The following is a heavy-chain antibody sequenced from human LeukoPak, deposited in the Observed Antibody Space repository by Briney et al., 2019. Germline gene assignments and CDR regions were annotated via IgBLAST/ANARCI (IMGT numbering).Heavy chain of an antibody. CDR2: IYTSGST. D-gene: IGHD2-15*01. CDR1: GGSISSYY. J-gene: IGHJ3*02. Sequence: PSETLSLTCTVSGGSISSYYWSWIRQPAGKGLEWIGRIYTSGSTNYNLSLKSRVTMSVDTSKNQFSLKLSSVTAADTAVYYCARGRGLLGYCSGGSCYPGAFDIWGQGTMVTVSS. V-gene: IGHV4-4*07. CDR3: ARGRGLLGYCSGGSCYPGAFDI.